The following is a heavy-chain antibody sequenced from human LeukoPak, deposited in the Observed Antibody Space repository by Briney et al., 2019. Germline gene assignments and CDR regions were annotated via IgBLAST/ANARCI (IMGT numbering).Heavy chain of an antibody. CDR2: IRSRADGGTA. CDR3: AKHIYGVVSIQQ. V-gene: IGHV3-15*01. D-gene: IGHD3-3*01. CDR1: GGSISSYY. J-gene: IGHJ1*01. Sequence: PSETLSLTCTVSGGSISSYYWTWVRQAPGKGLEWVGRIRSRADGGTAEYATAVEGRFTISRDDSTNTLYLHMSNVKTEDTAVYYCAKHIYGVVSIQQWGQGTLVTVSS.